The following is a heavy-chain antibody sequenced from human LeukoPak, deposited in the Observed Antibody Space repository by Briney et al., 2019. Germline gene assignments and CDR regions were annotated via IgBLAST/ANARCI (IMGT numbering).Heavy chain of an antibody. Sequence: GASVKVSCKASGYTFTGYYMHWVRQAPGQGLEWMGWINPNSGGTNYAQKFQGRVTMTRDTSTSTVYMELSSLRSEDTAVYYCARSYDFWSGYSQSFDYWGQGTLVTVSS. J-gene: IGHJ4*02. CDR1: GYTFTGYY. D-gene: IGHD3-3*01. CDR2: INPNSGGT. V-gene: IGHV1-2*02. CDR3: ARSYDFWSGYSQSFDY.